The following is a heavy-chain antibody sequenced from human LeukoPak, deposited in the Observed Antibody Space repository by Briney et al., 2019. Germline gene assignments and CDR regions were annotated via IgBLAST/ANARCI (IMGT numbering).Heavy chain of an antibody. CDR1: GGSFSGYY. D-gene: IGHD2-2*01. J-gene: IGHJ3*02. Sequence: SETLSLTCAVYGGSFSGYYWSWLRQPPGKGLEWIGEINHSGSTNYNPSLKSRVTISVDTSKNQFSLKLSSVTAADTAVYYCARQYRYCSSTSCYISGAFDIWGQGTMVTVSS. CDR2: INHSGST. V-gene: IGHV4-34*01. CDR3: ARQYRYCSSTSCYISGAFDI.